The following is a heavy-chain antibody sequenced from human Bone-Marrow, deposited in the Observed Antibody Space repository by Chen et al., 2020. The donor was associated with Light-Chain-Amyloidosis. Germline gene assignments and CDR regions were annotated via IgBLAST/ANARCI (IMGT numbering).Heavy chain of an antibody. Sequence: EVQLVESGGGLVKPGGSLRLSCAASGFTFSSYSMNWVRQAPGKGLEWVSSISSSSSYIYYADSVKGRFTISRDNAKNSLYLQMNSMRAEDTAVYYCAREKYSSSGFDYWGQGTLVTVSS. D-gene: IGHD6-6*01. CDR1: GFTFSSYS. J-gene: IGHJ4*02. CDR3: AREKYSSSGFDY. CDR2: ISSSSSYI. V-gene: IGHV3-21*01.